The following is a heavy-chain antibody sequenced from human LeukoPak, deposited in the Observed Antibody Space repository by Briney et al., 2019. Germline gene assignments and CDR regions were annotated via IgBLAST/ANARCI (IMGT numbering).Heavy chain of an antibody. Sequence: SVKVSCKPSLGPLSSYVISWVRQAPGQGLKWMGGIILFFGAVNYAQEFQGRVTITADESTSTAYMELSSLRSEDTAVYYCAADPITMVRGVIGPNWFDPWGQGTLVTVSS. V-gene: IGHV1-69*13. CDR3: AADPITMVRGVIGPNWFDP. J-gene: IGHJ5*02. CDR1: LGPLSSYV. CDR2: IILFFGAV. D-gene: IGHD3-10*01.